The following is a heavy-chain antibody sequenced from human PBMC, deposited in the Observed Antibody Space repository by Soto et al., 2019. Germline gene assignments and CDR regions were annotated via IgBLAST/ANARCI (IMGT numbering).Heavy chain of an antibody. CDR1: GFSLSTSGVG. Sequence: QISLKESGPTLVKPTQTLTLTCTFSGFSLSTSGVGVAWIRQPPGKALEWLALIYWDDDKRYRPSLESRLTLSSHTXXNQVVLTMTNMDSVDTATYYCAYLPCSGGSCYWFSFSGMDVWGQGTTVTVSS. D-gene: IGHD2-15*01. V-gene: IGHV2-5*02. CDR3: AYLPCSGGSCYWFSFSGMDV. J-gene: IGHJ6*02. CDR2: IYWDDDK.